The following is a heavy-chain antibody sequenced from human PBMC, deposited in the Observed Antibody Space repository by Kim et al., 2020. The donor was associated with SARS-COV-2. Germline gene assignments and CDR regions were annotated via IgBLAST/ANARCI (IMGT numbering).Heavy chain of an antibody. Sequence: TGRFTNSRDNSKNTLYLQMNSLRAEDTAVYYCARGFDYVVVVAATPAFDYWGQGTLVTVSS. J-gene: IGHJ4*02. CDR3: ARGFDYVVVVAATPAFDY. V-gene: IGHV3-30*01. D-gene: IGHD2-15*01.